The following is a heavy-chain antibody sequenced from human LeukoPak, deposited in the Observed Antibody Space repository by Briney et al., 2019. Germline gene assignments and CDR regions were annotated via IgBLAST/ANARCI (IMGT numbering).Heavy chain of an antibody. J-gene: IGHJ6*03. D-gene: IGHD3-10*01. Sequence: SETLSLTCTVSGGSISSSSYYWGWIRQPPGKGLEWIGYIYYSGSTNYNPSLKSRVTISVDTSKNQFSLKLSSVTAADTAVYYCARAMVRGVVYYYYYMDVWGKGTTVTISS. V-gene: IGHV4-61*05. CDR1: GGSISSSSYY. CDR3: ARAMVRGVVYYYYYMDV. CDR2: IYYSGST.